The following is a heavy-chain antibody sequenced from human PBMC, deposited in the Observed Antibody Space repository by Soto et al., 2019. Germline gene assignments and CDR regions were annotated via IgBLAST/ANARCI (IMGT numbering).Heavy chain of an antibody. CDR1: GGTFSSYA. D-gene: IGHD3-22*01. V-gene: IGHV1-69*06. J-gene: IGHJ6*02. CDR3: ARGRYYYDSSGYRRHYYYGMDV. CDR2: IIPIFGTA. Sequence: QVQLVQSGAEVKKPGSSVKVSCKASGGTFSSYAISWVRQAPGQGLEWMGGIIPIFGTANYAQKFQDRVTITADKSTSTAYMELSSLRSEDTAVYYCARGRYYYDSSGYRRHYYYGMDVWGQGTTVTVSS.